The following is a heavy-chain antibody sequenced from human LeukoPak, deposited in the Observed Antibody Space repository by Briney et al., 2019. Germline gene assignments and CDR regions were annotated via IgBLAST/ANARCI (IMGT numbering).Heavy chain of an antibody. CDR3: ARQNDILTGRDDAFDI. J-gene: IGHJ3*02. CDR2: INHSGST. V-gene: IGHV4-34*01. Sequence: PSETLSLTCAVYGGSFSGYYWSWIRQPPGNGLEWIGEINHSGSTNYNPSLKSRVTISVDTSKNQFSLKLSSVTAADTAVYYCARQNDILTGRDDAFDIWGQGTMVTVSS. D-gene: IGHD3-9*01. CDR1: GGSFSGYY.